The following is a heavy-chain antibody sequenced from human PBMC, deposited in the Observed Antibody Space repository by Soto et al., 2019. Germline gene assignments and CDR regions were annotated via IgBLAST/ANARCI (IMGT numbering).Heavy chain of an antibody. J-gene: IGHJ3*02. V-gene: IGHV5-51*01. CDR1: GYSFTSYW. CDR3: ARTITSYYDYIWGSYRYRGPPHDAFDI. CDR2: IYPGDSDT. D-gene: IGHD3-16*02. Sequence: GESLKISCKGSGYSFTSYWIGWVRQMPGKGLEWMGIIYPGDSDTRYSPSFQGQVIISADKSISTAYLQWSSLKASDTAMYYCARTITSYYDYIWGSYRYRGPPHDAFDIWGQGTMVTVSS.